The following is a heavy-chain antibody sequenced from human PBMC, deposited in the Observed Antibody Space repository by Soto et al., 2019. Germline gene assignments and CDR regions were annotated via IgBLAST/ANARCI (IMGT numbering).Heavy chain of an antibody. V-gene: IGHV1-8*01. Sequence: QVQLVQSGAEVKKPGASVKVSCKASGYTFTSYDINWVRQATGQGLEWMGWMNPNSGNTGYAQKFQSRVTMTRNTSISTAYMELSSLRSEDTAVYYCARWYDRILINWFDPWGQGTLVTVSS. CDR1: GYTFTSYD. CDR3: ARWYDRILINWFDP. J-gene: IGHJ5*02. D-gene: IGHD3-3*02. CDR2: MNPNSGNT.